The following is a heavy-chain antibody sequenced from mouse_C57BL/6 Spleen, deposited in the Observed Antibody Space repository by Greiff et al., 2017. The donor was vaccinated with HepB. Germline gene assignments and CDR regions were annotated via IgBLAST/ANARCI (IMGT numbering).Heavy chain of an antibody. D-gene: IGHD2-4*01. V-gene: IGHV1-81*01. CDR1: GYTFTSYG. Sequence: VQLQESGAELARPGASVKLSCKASGYTFTSYGISWVKQRTGQGLEWIGEIYPRSGNTYYNEKFKGKATLTADKSSSTAYMELRSLTSEDSAVYFCARRLHDYDGDYFDYWGQGTTLTVSS. CDR2: IYPRSGNT. J-gene: IGHJ2*01. CDR3: ARRLHDYDGDYFDY.